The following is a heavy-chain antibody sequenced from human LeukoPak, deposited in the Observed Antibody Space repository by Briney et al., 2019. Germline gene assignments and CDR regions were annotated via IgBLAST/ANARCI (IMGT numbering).Heavy chain of an antibody. J-gene: IGHJ6*02. CDR1: GFTFSTYA. CDR2: ISGTGGGT. Sequence: GGSLRLSCAASGFTFSTYAMSWVRQAPGRGLEWVSSISGTGGGTYYADSVKGRFTISRDNSKNTLYLQMNSLRAEDTAVYYCARDPGDYGSGSYSHGMDVWGQGTTVTVSS. D-gene: IGHD3-10*01. V-gene: IGHV3-23*01. CDR3: ARDPGDYGSGSYSHGMDV.